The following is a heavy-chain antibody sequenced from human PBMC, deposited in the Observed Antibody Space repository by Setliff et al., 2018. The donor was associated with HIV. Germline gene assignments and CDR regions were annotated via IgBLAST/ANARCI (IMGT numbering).Heavy chain of an antibody. CDR2: IRTSGST. Sequence: PSETLSLTCTVSGDSIGYYYWSWIRQPAGRGLEWMGRIRTSGSTNYNPSLTSRVTLSVDTSKNQFFLKLTSLSAADTAVYYCARDRIEVVVDGPHDVFDVWGRGTTVTVSS. V-gene: IGHV4-4*07. J-gene: IGHJ3*01. CDR3: ARDRIEVVVDGPHDVFDV. CDR1: GDSIGYYY. D-gene: IGHD2-15*01.